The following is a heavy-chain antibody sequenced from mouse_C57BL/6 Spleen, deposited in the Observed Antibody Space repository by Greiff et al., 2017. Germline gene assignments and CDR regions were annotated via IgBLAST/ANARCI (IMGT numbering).Heavy chain of an antibody. V-gene: IGHV1-52*01. CDR1: GYTFTSYW. CDR2: IDPSDSET. CDR3: ARGGPDWYFDV. J-gene: IGHJ1*03. Sequence: QVQLKQPGAELVRPGSSVKLSCKASGYTFTSYWMHWVKQRPIQGLEWIGNIDPSDSETHYNQKFKDKATLTVDKSSSTAYMKLSSLTSEDSAVYYCARGGPDWYFDVWGTGTTVTVSS.